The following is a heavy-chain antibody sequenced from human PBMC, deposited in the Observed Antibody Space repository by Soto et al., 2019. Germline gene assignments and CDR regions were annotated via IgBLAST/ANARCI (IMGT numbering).Heavy chain of an antibody. V-gene: IGHV3-23*01. CDR3: AKDLYCSGGSCYLGDDAFDI. CDR2: ISGRGGST. D-gene: IGHD2-15*01. CDR1: GFTFSSYA. J-gene: IGHJ3*02. Sequence: EVQLLESGGGLVQPGGSLRLSCAASGFTFSSYAMSWVRQAPGKGLEWVSDISGRGGSTYYADSVKGRFTISRDNSKNTLYLQMNSLRAEDTAVYYCAKDLYCSGGSCYLGDDAFDIWGQGTMVTVSS.